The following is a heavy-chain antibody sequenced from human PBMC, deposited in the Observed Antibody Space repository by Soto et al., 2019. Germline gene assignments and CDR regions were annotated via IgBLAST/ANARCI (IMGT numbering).Heavy chain of an antibody. Sequence: EVQLLESGGGLVQPGESLRLSCAASGFTFSDYFMNCVRQAPGKGLEWVSGINKDGGTTQNADFVRGRFTISRDNSRNTLYLQMNSVRAEDTALYYCAKDLHWYGMDVWGQGTTVTVS. CDR2: INKDGGTT. V-gene: IGHV3-23*01. CDR1: GFTFSDYF. CDR3: AKDLHWYGMDV. J-gene: IGHJ6*02. D-gene: IGHD1-20*01.